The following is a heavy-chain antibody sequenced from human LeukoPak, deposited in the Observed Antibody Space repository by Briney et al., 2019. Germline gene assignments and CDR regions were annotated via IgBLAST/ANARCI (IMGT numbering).Heavy chain of an antibody. CDR1: GYTFTAYY. D-gene: IGHD6-19*01. J-gene: IGHJ4*02. Sequence: ASVKVSCKPSGYTFTAYYLHWVRQAPGQGLEWMGWINPTSGGTHYAQKFQGRVTMTRDTSISTAYMELSSLTSDDTAVYYCAREGIAVTGYFDYWGQGTLVTVSS. CDR3: AREGIAVTGYFDY. CDR2: INPTSGGT. V-gene: IGHV1-2*02.